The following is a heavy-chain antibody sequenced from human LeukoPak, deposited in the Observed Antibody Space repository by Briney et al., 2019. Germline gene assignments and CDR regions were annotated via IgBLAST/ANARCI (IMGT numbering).Heavy chain of an antibody. D-gene: IGHD3-16*01. CDR3: ARGIVSPSRPYDYLCMDV. V-gene: IGHV4-31*03. J-gene: IGHJ6*02. CDR2: IYYSGST. Sequence: PSETLSLTCTVSGGSISSGCCYWSWIRQHPGKGLEWIGYIYYSGSTYYNPSLKSRVTISVDTSKNQFSLKLSSVTAADTAVYYCARGIVSPSRPYDYLCMDVWGQGTTVTVSS. CDR1: GGSISSGCCY.